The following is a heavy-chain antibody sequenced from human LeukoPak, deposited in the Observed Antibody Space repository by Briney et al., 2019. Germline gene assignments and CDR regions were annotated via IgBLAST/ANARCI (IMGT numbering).Heavy chain of an antibody. CDR1: GYSISSGYY. D-gene: IGHD3-22*01. V-gene: IGHV4-38-2*01. CDR2: IYHSGST. Sequence: SETLSLTCAVSGYSISSGYYWGWIRQPPGKGLEWIGNIYHSGSTYYNPSLKSRVTISVGTSKNQFSLKLSSVTAADTAVYYCARGNNYYDSSGYYYQDFWGQGTLVTVSS. J-gene: IGHJ4*02. CDR3: ARGNNYYDSSGYYYQDF.